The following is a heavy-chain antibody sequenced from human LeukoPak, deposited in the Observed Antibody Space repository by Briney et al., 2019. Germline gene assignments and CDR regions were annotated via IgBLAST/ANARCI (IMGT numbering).Heavy chain of an antibody. D-gene: IGHD6-13*01. J-gene: IGHJ6*02. CDR3: ARHRLSLSSPGYYYYGMDV. V-gene: IGHV1-2*02. CDR1: GYSFTGHY. Sequence: ASVKVSCKASGYSFTGHYIQWVRQAPGQGLEWMGWINPNSGGTKYAQRFQGRVTMTRDTSINTASMEMTRLKSDGTAVYYCARHRLSLSSPGYYYYGMDVWGQGTTVTVSS. CDR2: INPNSGGT.